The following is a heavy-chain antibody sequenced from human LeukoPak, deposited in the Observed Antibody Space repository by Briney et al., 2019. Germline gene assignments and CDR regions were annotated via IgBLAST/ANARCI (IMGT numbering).Heavy chain of an antibody. V-gene: IGHV3-74*01. CDR2: INTDGTVT. CDR3: ATKQWLAPPPDS. Sequence: GGSLRLSCAASGFTFSKYWMLWVRQAPGKGLESDSRINTDGTVTTYADSVKGRFTVSRDNADTTMFLQMNSVRDEDTAVYYCATKQWLAPPPDSWGQGTPVTVSS. D-gene: IGHD6-19*01. J-gene: IGHJ4*02. CDR1: GFTFSKYW.